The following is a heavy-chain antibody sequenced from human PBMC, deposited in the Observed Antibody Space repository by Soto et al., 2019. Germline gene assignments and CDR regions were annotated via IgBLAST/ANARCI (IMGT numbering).Heavy chain of an antibody. D-gene: IGHD4-17*01. CDR3: ARDPTVTTLGGGWFDP. Sequence: QVQLVQSGAEVKKPGSSVKVSCKASGGTFSSYAISWVRQAPGQGLEWMGGIIPIFGTANYAQKFQGRVTITADESMRTAYMELSSLRSEDTAVYYCARDPTVTTLGGGWFDPWGQGTLVTVSS. V-gene: IGHV1-69*01. J-gene: IGHJ5*02. CDR2: IIPIFGTA. CDR1: GGTFSSYA.